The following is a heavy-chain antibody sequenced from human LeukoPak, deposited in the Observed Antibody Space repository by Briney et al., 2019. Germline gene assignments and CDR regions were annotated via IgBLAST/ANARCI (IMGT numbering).Heavy chain of an antibody. D-gene: IGHD1-26*01. CDR3: ASAASGSYRHFDY. J-gene: IGHJ4*02. Sequence: ASVKVSCKASGGTFSSYATSWVRQAPGQGLEWMGGIIPIFGTANYAQKFQGRVTITADESTSTAYMELSSLRSEDTAVYYCASAASGSYRHFDYWGQGTLVTVSS. CDR2: IIPIFGTA. CDR1: GGTFSSYA. V-gene: IGHV1-69*13.